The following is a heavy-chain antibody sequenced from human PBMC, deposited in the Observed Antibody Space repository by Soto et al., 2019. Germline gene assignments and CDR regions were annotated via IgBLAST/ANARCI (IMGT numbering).Heavy chain of an antibody. J-gene: IGHJ6*02. D-gene: IGHD2-2*02. CDR2: ISSRIDI. Sequence: PVVSLRLSCVVSGFTFSTYSINWVRQAPGKGLEWVSSISSRIDIYYADSVKGRFTISRDNAKNSVSLQMNSLRAEDTAVYYCAREYTAWPLAYGLDVWGQGTTVTVSS. CDR1: GFTFSTYS. V-gene: IGHV3-21*01. CDR3: AREYTAWPLAYGLDV.